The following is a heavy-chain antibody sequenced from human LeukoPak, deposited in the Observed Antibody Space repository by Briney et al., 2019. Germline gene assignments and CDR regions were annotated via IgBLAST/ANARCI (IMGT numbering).Heavy chain of an antibody. J-gene: IGHJ4*02. CDR3: ARYCSSTSCPFDY. CDR2: IHHSGHT. CDR1: GDSVISGTSF. Sequence: PSENLSLTCTVSGDSVISGTSFWGWIRQHPGKGLEWVGYIHHSGHTYDNPSLQSRVIISMDKSKNQFSLKLNSVTAADTAVYYCARYCSSTSCPFDYWGQGALVTVSS. V-gene: IGHV4-31*03. D-gene: IGHD2-2*01.